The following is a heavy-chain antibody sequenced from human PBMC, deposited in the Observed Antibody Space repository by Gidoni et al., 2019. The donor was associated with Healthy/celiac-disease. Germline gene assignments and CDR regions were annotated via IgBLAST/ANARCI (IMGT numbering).Heavy chain of an antibody. D-gene: IGHD6-6*01. Sequence: QVQLVQSGAEVKKPGSSVKVSCKASGGTFSRYAISWVRQAPGQGLEWMGGIIPIFGTANYAQKFQGRVTITADESTSTAYMELSSLRSEDTAVYYCARDWGFQGIAARAPPSYYGMDVWGQGTTVTVSS. CDR1: GGTFSRYA. CDR2: IIPIFGTA. V-gene: IGHV1-69*01. CDR3: ARDWGFQGIAARAPPSYYGMDV. J-gene: IGHJ6*02.